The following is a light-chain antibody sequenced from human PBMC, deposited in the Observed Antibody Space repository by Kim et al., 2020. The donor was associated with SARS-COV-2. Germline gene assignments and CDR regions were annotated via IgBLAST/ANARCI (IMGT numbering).Light chain of an antibody. CDR2: GNS. J-gene: IGLJ2*01. CDR1: SSNIGAGYD. V-gene: IGLV1-40*01. Sequence: VTISCTGSSSNIGAGYDVHWYQQLPGTAPKLLIYGNSNRPSGVPDRFSGSKSGTSASLAITGLQAEDEADYYCQSYDSSLSGSAVFGGGTQLTVL. CDR3: QSYDSSLSGSAV.